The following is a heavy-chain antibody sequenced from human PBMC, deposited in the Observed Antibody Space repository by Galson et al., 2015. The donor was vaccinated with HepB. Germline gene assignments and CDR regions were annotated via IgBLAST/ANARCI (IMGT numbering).Heavy chain of an antibody. CDR3: ARDPWTTPGAFDI. D-gene: IGHD3/OR15-3a*01. V-gene: IGHV4-61*02. Sequence: LSLTCTVSGGSISSGSYYWSWIRQPAGKGLEWIGRIYTSGSTNYNPSLKSRVTMSVDTSKNQFSLKLSSVTAADTAVYYCARDPWTTPGAFDIWGQGTMVTVSS. J-gene: IGHJ3*02. CDR1: GGSISSGSYY. CDR2: IYTSGST.